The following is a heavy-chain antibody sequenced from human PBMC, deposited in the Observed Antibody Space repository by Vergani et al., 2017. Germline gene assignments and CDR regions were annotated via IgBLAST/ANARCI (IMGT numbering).Heavy chain of an antibody. Sequence: EVQLLQSGGGVIQPGGSVRLSCAASGFTFSAYPMTWVRQAPGKGLEWVANIKQDGSEKGYVDSVKGRFTISRDNGKNSLSLQMVSLRGEDTAVYYCGRERPETNAYDYWGQGTLVTVSS. J-gene: IGHJ4*02. CDR3: GRERPETNAYDY. CDR2: IKQDGSEK. CDR1: GFTFSAYP. V-gene: IGHV3-7*01. D-gene: IGHD1-7*01.